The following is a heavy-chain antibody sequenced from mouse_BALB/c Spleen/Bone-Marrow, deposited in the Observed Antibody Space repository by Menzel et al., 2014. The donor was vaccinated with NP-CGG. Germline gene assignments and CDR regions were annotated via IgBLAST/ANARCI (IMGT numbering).Heavy chain of an antibody. J-gene: IGHJ4*01. V-gene: IGHV3-8*02. CDR3: ASGGPTMITYYAMDY. CDR2: INFSGST. D-gene: IGHD2-4*01. CDR1: GDSITSGY. Sequence: EVKLVESGPSLVKPSQTLSLPCSVTGDSITSGYWNWIRKFPANKLEYMGYINFSGSTYYNPSLKSRISITRDTFKNQYYLQLNSVTTEDTATYYCASGGPTMITYYAMDYWGQGTSVTVSS.